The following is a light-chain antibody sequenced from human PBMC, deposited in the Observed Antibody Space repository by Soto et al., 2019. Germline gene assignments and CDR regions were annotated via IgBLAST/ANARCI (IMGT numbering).Light chain of an antibody. V-gene: IGLV2-8*01. Sequence: QSALTQPPSASGSPGQSVTISCTGTSSDIGNYIYVSWYQQHPGKAPKLIIYEVSRWTPGVPDRFAGSKSGNTASLTISGVQADDEADYYCSSYAGSKTVFGTGTKLTVL. CDR1: SSDIGNYIY. J-gene: IGLJ1*01. CDR3: SSYAGSKTV. CDR2: EVS.